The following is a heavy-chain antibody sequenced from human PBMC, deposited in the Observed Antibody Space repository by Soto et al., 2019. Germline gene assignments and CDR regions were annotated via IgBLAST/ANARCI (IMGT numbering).Heavy chain of an antibody. Sequence: QVQLQESGPGLVKPSGTLSLTCAVSGGSISSSNWWSWVRQPPGKGLEWVGEIYHSGITSYSPSLQSRVTVSADRSSDQFSLRLSTVSAADTAVYYCAKVAGSSGGYFDYWGQGTLVTVSS. J-gene: IGHJ4*02. CDR3: AKVAGSSGGYFDY. CDR1: GGSISSSNW. V-gene: IGHV4-4*02. D-gene: IGHD6-6*01. CDR2: IYHSGIT.